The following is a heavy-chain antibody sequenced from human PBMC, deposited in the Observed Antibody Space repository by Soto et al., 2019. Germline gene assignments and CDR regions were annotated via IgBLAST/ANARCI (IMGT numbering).Heavy chain of an antibody. V-gene: IGHV4-59*01. CDR2: VYHTGST. J-gene: IGHJ5*02. CDR1: GASITTYY. CDR3: ARRLFGSGWTLDA. Sequence: PSETLSLTCEVSGASITTYYWSWLRQAPGKGLEWIGNVYHTGSTDYNSSLKSRVTISVDTSKNQFSLKVNSVTAADTAVYYCARRLFGSGWTLDAGGQGAMVTVYS. D-gene: IGHD6-19*01.